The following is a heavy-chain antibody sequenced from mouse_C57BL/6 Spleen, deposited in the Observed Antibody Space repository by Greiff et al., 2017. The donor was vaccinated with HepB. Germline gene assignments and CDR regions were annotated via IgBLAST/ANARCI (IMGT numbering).Heavy chain of an antibody. CDR2: IYPGSGNT. J-gene: IGHJ3*01. V-gene: IGHV1-76*01. CDR1: GYTFTDYY. Sequence: VQLVESGAELVRPGASVKLSCKASGYTFTDYYINWVKQRPGQGLEWIARIYPGSGNTYYNEKFKGKATLTAEKSSSTAYMQLSSLTSEDSAVYFCARDYYGSSWFAYWGQGTLVTVSA. D-gene: IGHD1-1*01. CDR3: ARDYYGSSWFAY.